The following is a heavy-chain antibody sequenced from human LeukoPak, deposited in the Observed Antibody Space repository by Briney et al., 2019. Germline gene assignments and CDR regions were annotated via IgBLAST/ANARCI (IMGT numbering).Heavy chain of an antibody. D-gene: IGHD2-15*01. CDR1: GGSISSSSYY. J-gene: IGHJ4*02. CDR3: ARDPGGVGAAGY. CDR2: IYYSGST. V-gene: IGHV4-39*07. Sequence: SETLSLTCTVSGGSISSSSYYWGWIRQPPGKGLEWIGSIYYSGSTYYNPSLKSRVTISVDTSKNQFSLKLSSVTAADTAVYYCARDPGGVGAAGYWGQGTLVTVSS.